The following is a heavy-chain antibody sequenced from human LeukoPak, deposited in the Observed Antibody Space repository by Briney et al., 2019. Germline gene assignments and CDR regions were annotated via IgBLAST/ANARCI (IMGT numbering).Heavy chain of an antibody. CDR2: ISGVDGNR. CDR1: GYSFSNYG. D-gene: IGHD6-13*01. V-gene: IGHV1-18*01. J-gene: IGHJ5*02. CDR3: ARNRITAGGPNWFDP. Sequence: ASVKVSCKASGYSFSNYGISWVRQAPGQGLEWMGWISGVDGNRRYPQKFQGRVSMTTDTPTSSAYMELRSLRSDDTAVYYCARNRITAGGPNWFDPWGRGTLVTVSS.